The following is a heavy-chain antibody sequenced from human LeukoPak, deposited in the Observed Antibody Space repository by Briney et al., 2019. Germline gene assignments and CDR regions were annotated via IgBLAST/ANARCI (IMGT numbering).Heavy chain of an antibody. Sequence: GGSLRLSCTASGFTFSTYAMSWVRQAPGKGLEWVSSISPSGGNTYYADSVKGRFTISIDNSKNTVYLQMNSLTAEDTAVYYCAKGARNTAPDYWGQGSLVTVSS. D-gene: IGHD5-18*01. CDR2: ISPSGGNT. V-gene: IGHV3-23*01. CDR1: GFTFSTYA. J-gene: IGHJ4*02. CDR3: AKGARNTAPDY.